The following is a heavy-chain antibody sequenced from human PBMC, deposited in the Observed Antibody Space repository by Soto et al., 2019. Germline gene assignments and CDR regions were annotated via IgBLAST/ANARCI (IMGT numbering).Heavy chain of an antibody. CDR1: VGSISSGGYY. CDR2: IYYSGST. D-gene: IGHD5-12*01. V-gene: IGHV4-31*03. CDR3: ARDRWKMATLAYYYGMEV. J-gene: IGHJ6*02. Sequence: PSETLSLTCTVSVGSISSGGYYLSWIRQHPGKGLEWIGYIYYSGSTYYNPSLKSRVTISVDTSKNQFSLKMSSVTAADTAVYYCARDRWKMATLAYYYGMEVWGQGTTVTVSS.